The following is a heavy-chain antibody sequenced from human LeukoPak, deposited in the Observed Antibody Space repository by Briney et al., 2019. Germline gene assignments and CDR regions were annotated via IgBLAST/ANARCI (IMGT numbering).Heavy chain of an antibody. V-gene: IGHV3-74*01. CDR3: AKDRSWNNILTGYYIYDYDY. J-gene: IGHJ4*02. CDR1: GFTFSSYW. Sequence: GGSLRLSCAASGFTFSSYWMHWVRQAPGQGLVWVSRINSDGSTTTYADSVKGRFTISRDNAKNTLYLQMNSLRVEDTAVYYCAKDRSWNNILTGYYIYDYDYWGQGTLVTVFS. CDR2: INSDGSTT. D-gene: IGHD3-9*01.